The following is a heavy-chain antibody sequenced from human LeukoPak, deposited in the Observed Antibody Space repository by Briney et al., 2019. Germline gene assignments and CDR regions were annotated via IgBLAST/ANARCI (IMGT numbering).Heavy chain of an antibody. J-gene: IGHJ5*02. V-gene: IGHV4-39*01. Sequence: PSETLSLTCSVSGGSISSRSSYWGWVRQSPGKGLEWIGSVYYNGPTYYNPSLMGRVTISRDTSKNQFSLKLTSVSAADTAVYYCARGRAVVAASDNWFDPWGQGTLVTVSS. CDR1: GGSISSRSSY. CDR2: VYYNGPT. D-gene: IGHD2-15*01. CDR3: ARGRAVVAASDNWFDP.